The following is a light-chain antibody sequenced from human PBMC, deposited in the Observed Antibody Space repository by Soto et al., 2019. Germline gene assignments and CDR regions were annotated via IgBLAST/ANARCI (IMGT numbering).Light chain of an antibody. V-gene: IGLV2-14*01. CDR3: LSFKTKINHV. CDR2: EVN. CDR1: SSDIGAYDY. Sequence: SSLTHPASLSGYPGHSITISCTGTSSDIGAYDYVSWFQQHPGKAHKLMISEVNNRPSGVSNRFSGYKYGNTDYLTISGLKVEDEAEYFCLSFKTKINHVLGNGKKVNVL. J-gene: IGLJ1*01.